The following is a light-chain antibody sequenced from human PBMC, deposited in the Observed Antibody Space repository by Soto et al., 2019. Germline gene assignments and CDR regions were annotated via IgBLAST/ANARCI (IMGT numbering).Light chain of an antibody. V-gene: IGKV3-15*01. J-gene: IGKJ1*01. CDR2: GAS. Sequence: EIVMTQSPAALSVSPGERATLSCRASQSVSSNLAWYQQKPGQAPRLLIYGASTRATGIPARFSGSGSGTEFTLTISRLEPEDFAVYYCHQYDTSPRTFGQGTKVDIK. CDR3: HQYDTSPRT. CDR1: QSVSSN.